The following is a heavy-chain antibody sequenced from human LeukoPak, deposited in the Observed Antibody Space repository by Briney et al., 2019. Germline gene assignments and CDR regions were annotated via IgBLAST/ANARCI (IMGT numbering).Heavy chain of an antibody. CDR2: INPSGGST. CDR1: GYTFTSYY. D-gene: IGHD2-15*01. CDR3: ARTGVVAAPREDYYYYMDV. V-gene: IGHV1-46*01. Sequence: ASVKVSCKASGYTFTSYYMHWVRQAPGQGLEWMGIINPSGGSTSYAQKFQGRVTMTRDMSTSTVYMELSSLRSEDTAVYYCARTGVVAAPREDYYYYMDVWGKGTTVTVSS. J-gene: IGHJ6*03.